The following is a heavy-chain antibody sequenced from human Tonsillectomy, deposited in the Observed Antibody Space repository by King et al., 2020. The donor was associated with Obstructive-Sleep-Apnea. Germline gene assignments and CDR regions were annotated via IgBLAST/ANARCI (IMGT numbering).Heavy chain of an antibody. CDR2: IYYSGST. J-gene: IGHJ6*02. Sequence: LQLQESGPGLVKPSETLSLTCTVSGGSISRSSYYWCWIRQPPGKGLEWIGSIYYSGSTYYNPSLKSRVTISVDTSKNQFSLKLSSVTAADTAVYYCAREGDIVVVPAANMDVWGQGTTVTVSS. D-gene: IGHD2-2*01. V-gene: IGHV4-39*07. CDR3: AREGDIVVVPAANMDV. CDR1: GGSISRSSYY.